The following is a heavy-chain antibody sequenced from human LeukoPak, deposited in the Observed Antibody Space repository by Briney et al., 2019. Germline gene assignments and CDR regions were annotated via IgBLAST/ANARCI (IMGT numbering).Heavy chain of an antibody. CDR1: GFTSSNYA. Sequence: PGGSLRLSCAASGFTSSNYALHWVRHAPGKGLECVSVVDIDGGSTDYANSVKGRFTISRDNSKSTLYLQIDSLRPEDMAVYYCTSRDDPGYWGQGTLVTVSS. V-gene: IGHV3-64*01. D-gene: IGHD5-24*01. CDR3: TSRDDPGY. J-gene: IGHJ4*02. CDR2: VDIDGGST.